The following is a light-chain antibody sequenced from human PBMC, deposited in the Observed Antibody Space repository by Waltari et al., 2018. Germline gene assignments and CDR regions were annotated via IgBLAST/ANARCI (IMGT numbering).Light chain of an antibody. CDR3: QQRGNWAPLT. Sequence: ELVLTQSPATLYFSPGERATLSCRASQSVGNFLAWYRQKPGQPPRLVIYDVSHRATGTPARFSGSGSGTDFTLTIGTLQPEDFAFYFCQQRGNWAPLTFGGGTEVVIK. J-gene: IGKJ4*01. CDR1: QSVGNF. V-gene: IGKV3-11*01. CDR2: DVS.